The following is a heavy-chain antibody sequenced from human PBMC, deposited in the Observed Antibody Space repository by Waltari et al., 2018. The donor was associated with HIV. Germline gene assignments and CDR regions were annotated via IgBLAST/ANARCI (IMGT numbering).Heavy chain of an antibody. V-gene: IGHV3-7*01. J-gene: IGHJ6*02. CDR2: IKQDGSDK. CDR3: ARNNNQLLYFYYYYYGMDV. D-gene: IGHD2-2*02. Sequence: EVQLVESGGGWVQPGGSLRLSCVASGFTFRSYWLPWFRPAPGKGLEWVANIKQDGSDKYYVDSVKGRFTISRDNAKNSLYLQMNSLRAEDTALYYCARNNNQLLYFYYYYYGMDVWGQGTTVTVSS. CDR1: GFTFRSYW.